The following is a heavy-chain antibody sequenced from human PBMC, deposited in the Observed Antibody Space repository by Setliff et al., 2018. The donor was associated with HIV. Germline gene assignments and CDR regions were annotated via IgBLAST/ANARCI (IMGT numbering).Heavy chain of an antibody. V-gene: IGHV1-24*01. CDR1: GYTLTELS. D-gene: IGHD3-22*01. CDR2: FDPQYDKT. CDR3: ATRAYDSRGYLRSRVSGAAFDI. J-gene: IGHJ3*02. Sequence: GASVKVSCKVSGYTLTELSIHWVRQAPGKGLEWMGGFDPQYDKTFYAQKFQGRVTMSEDTSTDTAYMELSSLRCEDTAVYYCATRAYDSRGYLRSRVSGAAFDIWGQGTMVTVSS.